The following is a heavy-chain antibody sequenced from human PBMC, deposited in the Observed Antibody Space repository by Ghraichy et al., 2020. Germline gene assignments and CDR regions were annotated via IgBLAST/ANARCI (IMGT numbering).Heavy chain of an antibody. V-gene: IGHV4-39*01. CDR2: IYESGKT. CDR1: NDSISNSNYY. Sequence: ETLSLTCTVSNDSISNSNYYWGWIRQPPGKGLEWIGSIYESGKTNYSPSLKSRVNMSAGTPKNLFSLRLSSVTAAYTALYYCARSHNGYRLNCFDSWGQGILVTVSA. J-gene: IGHJ4*02. CDR3: ARSHNGYRLNCFDS. D-gene: IGHD5-24*01.